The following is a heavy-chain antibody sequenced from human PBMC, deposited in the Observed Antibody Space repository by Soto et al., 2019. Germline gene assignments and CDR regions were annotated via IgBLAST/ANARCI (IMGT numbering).Heavy chain of an antibody. Sequence: SGPTLVNPTQTLTLTCTFSGFSITGNGEGVGWIRQPPGKALEWLALIYWSDDKRYSPSLRNRLTITLDNSKDQVILTMADMGPADTATYYCAHGYVQLLATFHYFDSWGQGTQVTVSS. CDR3: AHGYVQLLATFHYFDS. CDR1: GFSITGNGEG. V-gene: IGHV2-5*01. CDR2: IYWSDDK. J-gene: IGHJ4*02. D-gene: IGHD2-2*01.